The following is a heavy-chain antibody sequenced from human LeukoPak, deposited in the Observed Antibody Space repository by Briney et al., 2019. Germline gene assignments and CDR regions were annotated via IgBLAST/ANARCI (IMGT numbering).Heavy chain of an antibody. CDR1: GYTFTDYD. D-gene: IGHD6-13*01. V-gene: IGHV1-8*01. CDR2: MNPNSDNT. Sequence: GASVKVSCKASGYTFTDYDINWVRQATGQGLEWMGWMNPNSDNTGYAQQFQGRVTMTRNTSISTAYMELSSLRSEDTAVYYCARDDPGIAAAGSWGQGTLVTVSS. CDR3: ARDDPGIAAAGS. J-gene: IGHJ5*02.